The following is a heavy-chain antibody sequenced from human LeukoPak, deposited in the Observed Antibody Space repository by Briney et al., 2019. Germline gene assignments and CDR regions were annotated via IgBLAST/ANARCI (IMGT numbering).Heavy chain of an antibody. CDR2: TYHSGST. V-gene: IGHV4-38-2*02. J-gene: IGHJ4*02. Sequence: PSETLSLTCSVSGYSISSGYYWGWIRQSPGKGLEWIGSTYHSGSTYYNPSLKSRVTMSVDTSKNQFSLRLSSVTAADTAIYYCARGRTSDYYYDYWGQGTLVTVSS. CDR1: GYSISSGYY. CDR3: ARGRTSDYYYDY. D-gene: IGHD3-22*01.